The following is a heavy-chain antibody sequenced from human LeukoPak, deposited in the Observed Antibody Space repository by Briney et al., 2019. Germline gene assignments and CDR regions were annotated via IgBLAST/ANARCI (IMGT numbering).Heavy chain of an antibody. V-gene: IGHV4-61*01. CDR2: IYYSGST. CDR3: ARAQIRYFDWLLTGPFDY. J-gene: IGHJ4*02. D-gene: IGHD3-9*01. CDR1: GGSVSSGSYY. Sequence: PSETLSLTCTVSGGSVSSGSYYWSWIRQPPGKGLEWIGYIYYSGSTNYNPSLKSRVTISVDTSKNQFSLKLSSVTAADTAVYYCARAQIRYFDWLLTGPFDYWGQGTLVTVSS.